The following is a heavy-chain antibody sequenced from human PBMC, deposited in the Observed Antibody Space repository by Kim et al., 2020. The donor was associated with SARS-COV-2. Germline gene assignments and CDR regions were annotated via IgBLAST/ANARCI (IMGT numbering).Heavy chain of an antibody. CDR1: GGTFSSYA. CDR3: ARSVHEGWYSYYYYYGMDV. CDR2: IIPIFGTA. V-gene: IGHV1-69*13. Sequence: SVKVSCKASGGTFSSYAISWVRQAPGQGLEWMGGIIPIFGTANYAQKFQGRVTITADESTSTAYMELSSLRSEDTAVYYCARSVHEGWYSYYYYYGMDVWGQGTTVTVSS. D-gene: IGHD6-19*01. J-gene: IGHJ6*02.